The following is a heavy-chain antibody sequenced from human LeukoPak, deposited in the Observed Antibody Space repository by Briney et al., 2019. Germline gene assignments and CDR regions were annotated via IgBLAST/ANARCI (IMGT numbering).Heavy chain of an antibody. J-gene: IGHJ4*02. V-gene: IGHV3-21*01. CDR1: GFTFSSYS. CDR3: ARAPPGYSSGWYTYFDY. CDR2: ISSSSSYI. D-gene: IGHD6-19*01. Sequence: PGGSLRLSCAASGFTFSSYSMNWVRQAPGKGLEWVSSISSSSSYIYYADSVKGRFTISRDNAKNSLYLQMNSLRAEDTAVYCCARAPPGYSSGWYTYFDYWGQGTLVTVSS.